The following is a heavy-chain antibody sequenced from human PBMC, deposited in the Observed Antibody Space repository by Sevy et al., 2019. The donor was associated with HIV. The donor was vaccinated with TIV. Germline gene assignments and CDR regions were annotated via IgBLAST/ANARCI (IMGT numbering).Heavy chain of an antibody. V-gene: IGHV3-23*01. CDR1: GFTFSSYA. D-gene: IGHD3-22*01. CDR3: AKDRRNYYDSSGYYYFDY. J-gene: IGHJ4*02. CDR2: ISGSGGST. Sequence: GGSLRLSCAASGFTFSSYAMSWVRQVPGKGLEWVSAISGSGGSTYYADSVKGRFTISRDNSKNTLYLQMNSLRAEDTAVYYCAKDRRNYYDSSGYYYFDYWGQGTLVTVSS.